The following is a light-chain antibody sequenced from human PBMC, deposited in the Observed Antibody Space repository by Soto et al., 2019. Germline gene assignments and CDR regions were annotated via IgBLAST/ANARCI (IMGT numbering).Light chain of an antibody. V-gene: IGLV2-14*01. CDR2: KVT. J-gene: IGLJ1*01. CDR3: ASSTSDSLYV. Sequence: QSALTQPASVSGSPGQSSTISCTGTSSDVGGNKYVSWYQQYPGKVPKLLINKVTNRPSGASYRFSGSKSGNTASLTISALLAEDEADYFCASSTSDSLYVFGTGTKVTVL. CDR1: SSDVGGNKY.